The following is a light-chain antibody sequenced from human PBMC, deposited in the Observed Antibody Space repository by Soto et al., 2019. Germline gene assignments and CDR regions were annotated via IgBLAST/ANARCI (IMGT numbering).Light chain of an antibody. J-gene: IGKJ3*01. V-gene: IGKV2-28*01. CDR2: LGS. CDR1: QSLLHTNGYNY. Sequence: EIVMTQSPLSLPVTPGEPASISCRSSQSLLHTNGYNYLDWYLQKPGQSPQLLIYLGSNRASGVPDRFSGSGSGTDFTLKISRVEAEDVGVYYCMQPLQPPRTFGPGTKVDIK. CDR3: MQPLQPPRT.